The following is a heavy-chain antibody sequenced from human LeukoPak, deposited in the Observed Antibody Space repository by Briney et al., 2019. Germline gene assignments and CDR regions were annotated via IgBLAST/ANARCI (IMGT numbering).Heavy chain of an antibody. CDR1: DGSLDIYY. Sequence: SETLSLTCGASDGSLDIYYWMFVRQPPGKGLQWIGEITYRGSSSYHPSLKSRVTISIDATPRHVSLTLNAVTAADTAVYYCATYGGDWKFDSWGQGTLVTVSS. CDR3: ATYGGDWKFDS. J-gene: IGHJ4*02. CDR2: ITYRGSS. V-gene: IGHV4-34*01. D-gene: IGHD2-21*01.